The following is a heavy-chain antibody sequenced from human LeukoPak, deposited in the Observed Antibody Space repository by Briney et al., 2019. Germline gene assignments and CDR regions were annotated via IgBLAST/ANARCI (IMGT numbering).Heavy chain of an antibody. D-gene: IGHD2-15*01. CDR1: GYTFTGYY. J-gene: IGHJ1*01. V-gene: IGHV1-2*02. CDR2: INPNSGGT. Sequence: ASVKVSCKASGYTFTGYYMHWVRQAPGQGLEWMGWINPNSGGTNYAQKFQGRVTMTRDTSISTAYMELSRLRSDDTAVYYCARGDHVDFSGGSCYTYFQHWGQGTLLTVSS. CDR3: ARGDHVDFSGGSCYTYFQH.